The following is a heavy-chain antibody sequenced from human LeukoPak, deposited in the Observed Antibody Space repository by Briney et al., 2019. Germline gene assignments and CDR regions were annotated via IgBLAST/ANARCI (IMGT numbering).Heavy chain of an antibody. V-gene: IGHV4-61*01. CDR1: GDSVSSNTYY. CDR2: ISYSGST. CDR3: ARVVVVIGAPRFDP. Sequence: SETLSLTCTVSGDSVSSNTYYWSWIRQPPGKGLECIGYISYSGSTNYNPSLNSRVTISVDTSKNQFSLKLSSVTAADTAVYFCARVVVVIGAPRFDPWGQGTLVTVSS. J-gene: IGHJ5*02. D-gene: IGHD2-15*01.